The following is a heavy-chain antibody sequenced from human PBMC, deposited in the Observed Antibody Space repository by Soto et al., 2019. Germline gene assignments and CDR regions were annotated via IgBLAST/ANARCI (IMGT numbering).Heavy chain of an antibody. J-gene: IGHJ4*02. CDR1: GVSVSINSAA. D-gene: IGHD6-19*01. CDR3: ARDRPVAGVFDY. V-gene: IGHV6-1*01. Sequence: SQTLSLIFVICGVSVSINSAAWNWIRQSPSRGLEWLGRTYYRSKWYNDYAVSVKSRITINPDTSKNQFSLQLNSVTPEDTAVYYCARDRPVAGVFDYWGQGTLVPVSS. CDR2: TYYRSKWYN.